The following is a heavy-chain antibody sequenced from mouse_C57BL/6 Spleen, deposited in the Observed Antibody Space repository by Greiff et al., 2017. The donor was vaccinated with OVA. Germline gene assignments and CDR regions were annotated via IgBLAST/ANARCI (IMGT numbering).Heavy chain of an antibody. CDR2: IDPSDSYT. CDR1: GYTFTSYW. Sequence: QVQLQQPGAELVKPGASVKLSCKASGYTFTSYWMQWVKQRPGQGLEWIGEIDPSDSYTNYNQKFKGKATLTVDTSSSTAYMQLSSLTSEDSAVYYCARGPFWGQGTLVTVSA. CDR3: ARGPF. V-gene: IGHV1-50*01. J-gene: IGHJ3*01.